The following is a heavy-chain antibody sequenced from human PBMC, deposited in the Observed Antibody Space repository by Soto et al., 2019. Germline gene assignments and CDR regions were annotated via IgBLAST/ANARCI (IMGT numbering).Heavy chain of an antibody. D-gene: IGHD3-16*01. CDR3: ARELRDATFDY. J-gene: IGHJ4*02. CDR1: GDSVSSNSAA. CDR2: TYYRSKWYN. Sequence: LQTDSLTCAISGDSVSSNSAAWNWIRKSPSRGLEWLGRTYYRSKWYNDYAVSVKSRITINPDTSKNQFSLQLNSVTPEDTAVYYCARELRDATFDYWGQGTLVTVSS. V-gene: IGHV6-1*01.